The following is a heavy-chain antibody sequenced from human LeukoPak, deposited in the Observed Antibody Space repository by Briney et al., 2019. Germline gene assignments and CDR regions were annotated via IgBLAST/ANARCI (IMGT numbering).Heavy chain of an antibody. Sequence: GGSLRLSCAASGFTFRSYWMTWVRQAPGKGLEWVANIKEDGSENYYVDSVKGRFTISRDNAQNSLYLQMNSLRAEDVAVYYCARLTRTHDYWGQGTLVTVSS. CDR3: ARLTRTHDY. CDR1: GFTFRSYW. CDR2: IKEDGSEN. D-gene: IGHD1/OR15-1a*01. J-gene: IGHJ4*02. V-gene: IGHV3-7*01.